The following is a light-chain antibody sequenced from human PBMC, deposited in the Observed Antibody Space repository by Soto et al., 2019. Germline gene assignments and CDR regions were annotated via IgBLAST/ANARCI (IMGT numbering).Light chain of an antibody. J-gene: IGKJ3*01. CDR3: QQSYRILFT. CDR1: QSISNY. CDR2: AAS. V-gene: IGKV1-39*01. Sequence: DIQMTQSPSSLSASVGDRVTITCRASQSISNYLNWYQQKPGKAPKLLIYAASSLQSGVPSRFSGSGSGTDFTLTISSLQPEDFATYYCQQSYRILFTFGPGTKVDIK.